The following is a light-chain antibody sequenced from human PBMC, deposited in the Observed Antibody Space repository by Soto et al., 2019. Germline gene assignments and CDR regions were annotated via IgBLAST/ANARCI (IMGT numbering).Light chain of an antibody. CDR2: EVT. V-gene: IGLV2-8*01. CDR3: SSYAASNVL. CDR1: SSDVGGYNY. J-gene: IGLJ2*01. Sequence: QPVLTQPPSASGSPGQSVTISCTGTSSDVGGYNYVSWYQQHPGKAPKLMIYEVTKRPSGVPDRFSGSKSGNTASLTVSGLQAEDEADYYCSSYAASNVLFGGGTKVTVL.